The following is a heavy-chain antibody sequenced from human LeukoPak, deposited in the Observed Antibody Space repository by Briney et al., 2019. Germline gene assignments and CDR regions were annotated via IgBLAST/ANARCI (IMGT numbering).Heavy chain of an antibody. CDR3: TPDPDHGGRTHDY. Sequence: GWSLRLSCAASEVIVSSSYMSWVHQAPGMGLHWASVIYSGGGTEYADSVKGRFTISRDNSKNKLYLQMNSLRDEDTAVYYCTPDPDHGGRTHDYWGQGTLVIVSS. V-gene: IGHV3-66*01. J-gene: IGHJ4*02. D-gene: IGHD4-23*01. CDR1: EVIVSSSY. CDR2: IYSGGGT.